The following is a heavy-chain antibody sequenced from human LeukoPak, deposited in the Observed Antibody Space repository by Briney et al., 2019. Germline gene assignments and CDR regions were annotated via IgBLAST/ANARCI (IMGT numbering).Heavy chain of an antibody. Sequence: SVKVSCKASGGTFSSYAISWVRQAPGQGLEWMGRIIPIFGIANYAQKFQGRVTITADKSTSTAYMELSSLRSEDTAVYHCATSVDTAMVDYWGQGTLVTVSS. D-gene: IGHD5-18*01. CDR1: GGTFSSYA. J-gene: IGHJ4*02. CDR2: IIPIFGIA. CDR3: ATSVDTAMVDY. V-gene: IGHV1-69*04.